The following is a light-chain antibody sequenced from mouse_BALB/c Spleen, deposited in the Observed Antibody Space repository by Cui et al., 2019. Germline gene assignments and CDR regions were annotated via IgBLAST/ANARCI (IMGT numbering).Light chain of an antibody. V-gene: IGKV4-80*01. Sequence: QIGLTQSPATMTASLGDEITLTCSASSSVSYMHWYQQKSGTSPKLLIYSTSNLASGVPSRLSGSGSGTFYSLTISSVEAEDAADYYCHQWSSYPWTFGGGTKLEIK. J-gene: IGKJ1*01. CDR2: STS. CDR1: SSVSY. CDR3: HQWSSYPWT.